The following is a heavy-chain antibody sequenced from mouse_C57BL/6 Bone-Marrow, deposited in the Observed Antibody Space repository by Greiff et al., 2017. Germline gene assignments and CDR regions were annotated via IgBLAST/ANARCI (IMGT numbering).Heavy chain of an antibody. CDR2: ISLQSDNYAT. CDR1: GFTFSNYW. Sequence: EVMLVESGGGLVQPGGSMKLSCVASGFTFSNYWMNWVRQSSEKGLEWVAQISLQSDNYATHYEESVKRRLTISRDDSKSSVYLQMNNVRAEDTGIYYCTMRTDYWGQGTTRTVPS. J-gene: IGHJ2*01. CDR3: TMRTDY. V-gene: IGHV6-3*01.